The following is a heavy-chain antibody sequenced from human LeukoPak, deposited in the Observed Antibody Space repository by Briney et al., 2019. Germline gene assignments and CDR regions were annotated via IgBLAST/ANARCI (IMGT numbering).Heavy chain of an antibody. D-gene: IGHD5-18*01. CDR2: ISAYNGNT. Sequence: ASVKVSCKASGYTFTSYGISWVRQALGQGLEWMGWISAYNGNTNYAQKLQGRVTMTTDTSTSTAYMELRSLRSDDTAVYYCARVRIQLWLGANFDYYYGMDVWGQGTTVTVSS. V-gene: IGHV1-18*01. CDR1: GYTFTSYG. J-gene: IGHJ6*02. CDR3: ARVRIQLWLGANFDYYYGMDV.